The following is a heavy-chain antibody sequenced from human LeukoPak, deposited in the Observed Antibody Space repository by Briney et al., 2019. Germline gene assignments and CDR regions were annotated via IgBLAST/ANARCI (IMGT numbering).Heavy chain of an antibody. Sequence: SVKVSCRASGGGNTFTMFPISWVRQAPGHGFEWMGGTMPMFGAAHYAQKFQGRLTITADESTTTYYIELNSLASGDTAMYYCTRSGEVGSTRDNGFALGSDAYDLWGQGTMVIVTS. CDR1: GGGNTFTMFP. CDR3: TRSGEVGSTRDNGFALGSDAYDL. J-gene: IGHJ3*01. V-gene: IGHV1-69*13. D-gene: IGHD3-10*01. CDR2: TMPMFGAA.